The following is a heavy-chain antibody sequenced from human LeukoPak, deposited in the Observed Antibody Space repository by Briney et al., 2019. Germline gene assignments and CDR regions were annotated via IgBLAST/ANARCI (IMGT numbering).Heavy chain of an antibody. CDR1: GYTFTGYY. J-gene: IGHJ6*02. V-gene: IGHV1-2*06. Sequence: ASVKVSSKASGYTFTGYYMHWLRQAPGQGLEWMGRINPNSGGTNYAQKFQGRVTMTRDTSISTAYMELSRLRSDDTAVYYCAREKVRQSGMDVWGQGTTVTVSS. CDR3: AREKVRQSGMDV. CDR2: INPNSGGT. D-gene: IGHD2-2*01.